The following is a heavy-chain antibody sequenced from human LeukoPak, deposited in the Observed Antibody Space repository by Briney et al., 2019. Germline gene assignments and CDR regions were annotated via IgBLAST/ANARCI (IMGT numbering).Heavy chain of an antibody. J-gene: IGHJ4*01. Sequence: GGSLRLSCAASGFTFSAYVMHWVRQAPGKGLECVGVISNDGNEKYCADSVKGRFSISRDNSKNTLYLQMSSLRTEDTAVYYCVRDGGYTGGWTYGAGDYWGQGNLVTVSS. CDR1: GFTFSAYV. CDR3: VRDGGYTGGWTYGAGDY. V-gene: IGHV3-30*04. D-gene: IGHD2-8*02. CDR2: ISNDGNEK.